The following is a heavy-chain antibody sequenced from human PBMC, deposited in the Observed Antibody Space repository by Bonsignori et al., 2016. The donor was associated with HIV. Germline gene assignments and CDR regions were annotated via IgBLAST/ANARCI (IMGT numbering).Heavy chain of an antibody. V-gene: IGHV4-34*01. D-gene: IGHD6-13*01. CDR2: INHSGST. CDR3: ARGVVGIAAAGTLEDY. CDR1: GGSFSGYY. Sequence: SETLSLTCAVYGGSFSGYYWSWIRQPPGKGLEWIGEINHSGSTNYNPSLKSRVTISVDTSKNQFSLKLSSVTAADTAVYYCARGVVGIAAAGTLEDYWGQGTLVTVSS. J-gene: IGHJ4*02.